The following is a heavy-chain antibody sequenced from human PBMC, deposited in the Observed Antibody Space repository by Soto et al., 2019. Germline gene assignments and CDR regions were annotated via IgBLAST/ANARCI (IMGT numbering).Heavy chain of an antibody. CDR3: ARDVTSHGPRGYSSAWYGWFDP. Sequence: EVQLLESGGGLVQPGGSLRLSCAASGFTFSSHVMSWVRQAPVKGLEWVSAASARNTNTYYADSVRGRFTISRDNSKSTLYLQLDSPRVEDTAVYHCARDVTSHGPRGYSSAWYGWFDPWGQGTLVVVSS. V-gene: IGHV3-23*01. J-gene: IGHJ5*02. CDR2: ASARNTNT. D-gene: IGHD6-19*01. CDR1: GFTFSSHV.